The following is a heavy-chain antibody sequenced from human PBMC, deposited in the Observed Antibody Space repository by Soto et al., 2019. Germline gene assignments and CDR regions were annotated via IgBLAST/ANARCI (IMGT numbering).Heavy chain of an antibody. CDR1: GGSISGGNYY. CDR2: IYYSGST. V-gene: IGHV4-30-4*01. J-gene: IGHJ5*02. Sequence: QVQLQESGPGLVKPSQTLSLTCTVSGGSISGGNYYWNWIRQPPGKGLEWIGYIYYSGSTYYNPSLTSRVTISVDTSKNLFSLKLSSVTAADTAVYYCARALTATAPNNWFDPWGQGTLVTVSS. CDR3: ARALTATAPNNWFDP. D-gene: IGHD1-7*01.